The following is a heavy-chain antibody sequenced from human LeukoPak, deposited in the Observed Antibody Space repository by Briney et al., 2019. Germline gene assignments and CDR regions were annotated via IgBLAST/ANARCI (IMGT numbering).Heavy chain of an antibody. CDR1: GFNFTNYW. J-gene: IGHJ6*01. CDR3: ARPRSDG. CDR2: NYPCYSYT. V-gene: IGHV5-51*01. Sequence: GESLKISCRSSGFNFTNYWIAWVRQMPGKGLEWMGINYPCYSYTIYSPSFQGPVTLSPDKSIRPAYLQYRNLETSDTAIDYLARPRSDGWGQ.